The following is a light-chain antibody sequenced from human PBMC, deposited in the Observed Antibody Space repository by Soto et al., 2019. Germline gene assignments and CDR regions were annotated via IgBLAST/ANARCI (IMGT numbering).Light chain of an antibody. CDR1: SSDVGRYKF. J-gene: IGLJ3*02. CDR3: SSYTSNNTWV. V-gene: IGLV2-14*01. Sequence: QSVLTQPASVSGSPGQSITISCTGTSSDVGRYKFVSWYQQHPDKAPKLMIYEVSNRPPGVSDRFSGSKSGKTASLTISGLRAEDECDYYCSSYTSNNTWVFGGGTKLTVL. CDR2: EVS.